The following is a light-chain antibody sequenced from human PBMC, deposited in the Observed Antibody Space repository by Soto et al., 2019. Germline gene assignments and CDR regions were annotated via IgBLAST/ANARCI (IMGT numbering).Light chain of an antibody. Sequence: DIQMTQSTSSLSASVGDRFTITGRASQSISSSLNWYQQTPGKAPRLLIYGASSLQSGVPSRFSGSGSGTDFTLTISSLQPEDFVSYYCQQSYSMPLAFGGGTKVDIK. CDR1: QSISSS. V-gene: IGKV1-39*01. J-gene: IGKJ4*01. CDR2: GAS. CDR3: QQSYSMPLA.